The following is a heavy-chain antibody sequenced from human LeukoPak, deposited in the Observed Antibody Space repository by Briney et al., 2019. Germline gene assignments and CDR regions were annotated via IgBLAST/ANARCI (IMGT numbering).Heavy chain of an antibody. CDR3: AGPMVRGAVDY. CDR1: GYTFTGYY. CDR2: INPNSDGT. V-gene: IGHV1-2*06. J-gene: IGHJ4*02. Sequence: ASVKVSCKASGYTFTGYYMHWVRQAPGQGLEWMGRINPNSDGTNYAQKFQGRVTMTRDTSISTAYMELSRLRSDDTAVYYCAGPMVRGAVDYWGQGTLVTVSS. D-gene: IGHD3-10*01.